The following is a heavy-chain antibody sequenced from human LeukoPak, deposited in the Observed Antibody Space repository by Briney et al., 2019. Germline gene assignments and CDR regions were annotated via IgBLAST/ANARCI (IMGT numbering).Heavy chain of an antibody. CDR2: IYYSGST. CDR1: GGSISSSSYY. Sequence: SETLSLTCTVSGGSISSSSYYWGWIRQPPGKGLEWIGSIYYSGSTYYNPSLKSRVTISVDTSKNQFSLKLSSVTAADTAVYYCARDQRIAVAGTTARAFDIWGQGTMVTVSS. J-gene: IGHJ3*02. V-gene: IGHV4-39*07. CDR3: ARDQRIAVAGTTARAFDI. D-gene: IGHD6-19*01.